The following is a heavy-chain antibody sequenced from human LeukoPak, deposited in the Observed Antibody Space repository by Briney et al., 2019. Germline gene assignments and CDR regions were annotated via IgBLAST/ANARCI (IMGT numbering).Heavy chain of an antibody. V-gene: IGHV4-59*08. J-gene: IGHJ3*02. Sequence: PSETLSLTCTVSGGSISSYYWSWIRQPPGKGLEWIGYIYYSGSTNYNPSLKSRVTISVDTSKNQFSLKLSSVTAADTAVYYCAKGGYWSAFDIWGQGTMVTVSS. D-gene: IGHD5-12*01. CDR1: GGSISSYY. CDR3: AKGGYWSAFDI. CDR2: IYYSGST.